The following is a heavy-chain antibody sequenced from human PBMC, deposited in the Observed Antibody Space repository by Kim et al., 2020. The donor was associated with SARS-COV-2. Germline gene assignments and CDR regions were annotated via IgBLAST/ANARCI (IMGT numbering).Heavy chain of an antibody. CDR2: IWYDGSNK. J-gene: IGHJ4*02. V-gene: IGHV3-33*01. D-gene: IGHD2-15*01. CDR3: ARDQAAPGGPRADY. CDR1: GFTFSNYG. Sequence: GGSLRLSCSASGFTFSNYGMHWVRQAPGKGLEWVAVIWYDGSNKYYADSVKGRFTISRDNFKKRLYLQMNSLRAEDTAVYYCARDQAAPGGPRADYWGQGTLVTVSS.